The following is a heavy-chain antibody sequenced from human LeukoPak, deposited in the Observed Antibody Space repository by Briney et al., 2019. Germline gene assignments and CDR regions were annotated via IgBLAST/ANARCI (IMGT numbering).Heavy chain of an antibody. Sequence: SETLSLTCTVSGGSISSYYWSWIRQPPGKGLEWIGYIYYSGSTNYNPSLKSRVTISVDTSKNQFSLKLSSVSAADTAVYYCARDGVMVSSSPSYWYFDLWGRGTLVTVSS. CDR2: IYYSGST. CDR1: GGSISSYY. CDR3: ARDGVMVSSSPSYWYFDL. J-gene: IGHJ2*01. V-gene: IGHV4-59*01. D-gene: IGHD2-21*02.